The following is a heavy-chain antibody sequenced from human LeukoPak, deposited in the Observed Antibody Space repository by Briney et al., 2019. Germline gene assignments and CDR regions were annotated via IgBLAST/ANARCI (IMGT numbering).Heavy chain of an antibody. CDR2: ISYDGSNK. Sequence: GRSLRLSCAASGFAFSSYAMHWVRQAPGKGLEWVAVISYDGSNKYYADSVKGRFTISRDNSKNTLYLQMNSLRAEDTAVYYCARPYSSGWYGDLDYWGQGTLVTVSS. J-gene: IGHJ4*02. D-gene: IGHD6-19*01. CDR3: ARPYSSGWYGDLDY. V-gene: IGHV3-30-3*01. CDR1: GFAFSSYA.